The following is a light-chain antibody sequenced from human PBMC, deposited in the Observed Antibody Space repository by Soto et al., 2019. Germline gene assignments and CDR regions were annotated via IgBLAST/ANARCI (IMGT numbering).Light chain of an antibody. V-gene: IGLV2-23*02. J-gene: IGLJ1*01. CDR1: SSDVGSYNL. Sequence: QSALTQPASVSGSPGQSITISCTGTSSDVGSYNLVSWYQHHPGKAPQLMIYDVTKRTSVVSTRFSGSKSGDTASLTISGLQAEDESDYYCCSYAGFSYVFGTGTQLPVL. CDR3: CSYAGFSYV. CDR2: DVT.